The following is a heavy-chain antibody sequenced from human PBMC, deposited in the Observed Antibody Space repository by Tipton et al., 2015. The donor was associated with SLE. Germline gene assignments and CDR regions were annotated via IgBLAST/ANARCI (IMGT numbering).Heavy chain of an antibody. Sequence: TLSLTCTVSGGSISSGSYYWSWIRQPAGKGLEWIGRIYTSGSTNYNPSPKSRVTISVDTSKNQFSLKLSTVTAADTAVYYCAKQRLRLLSPLDAWGQGTTVTVS. J-gene: IGHJ6*02. D-gene: IGHD3-10*01. CDR3: AKQRLRLLSPLDA. CDR2: IYTSGST. CDR1: GGSISSGSYY. V-gene: IGHV4-61*02.